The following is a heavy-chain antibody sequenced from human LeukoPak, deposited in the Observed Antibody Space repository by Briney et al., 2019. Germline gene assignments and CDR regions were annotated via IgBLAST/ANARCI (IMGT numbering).Heavy chain of an antibody. CDR2: ISAYNGNT. J-gene: IGHJ6*02. V-gene: IGHV1-18*01. CDR1: GYTFTSYA. D-gene: IGHD6-13*01. CDR3: ARDGGSSWPYYYYGMDV. Sequence: GASVKVSCKASGYTFTSYAMNWVRQAPGQGLEWMGWISAYNGNTNYAQKLQGRVTMTTDTSTSTAYMELRSLRSDDTAVYYCARDGGSSWPYYYYGMDVWGQGTTVTVSS.